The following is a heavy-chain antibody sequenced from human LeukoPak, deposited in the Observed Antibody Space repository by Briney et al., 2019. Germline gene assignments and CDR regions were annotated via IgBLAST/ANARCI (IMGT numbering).Heavy chain of an antibody. V-gene: IGHV3-7*01. D-gene: IGHD6-13*01. CDR1: GFTFINYG. CDR2: IKEDGSEK. Sequence: PGGSLRLSCAASGFTFINYGMSWVRQAPGKGLEWVANIKEDGSEKYYVDSVKGRFTISRDNARNSLYLQMNSLRAEDTAVYYCASGRQLGYWGQGTLVTVSS. J-gene: IGHJ4*02. CDR3: ASGRQLGY.